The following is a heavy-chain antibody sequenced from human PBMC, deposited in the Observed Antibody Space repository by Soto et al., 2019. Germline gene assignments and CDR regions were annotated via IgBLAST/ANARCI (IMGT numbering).Heavy chain of an antibody. Sequence: ASVKVSCKASGYTFTSYGISWVRQAPGQGLEWMGWISAYNGNTNYAQKLQGRVTMTTDTSTSTAYMELRSLRSDDTAVYYCARGGSSFLEWLSASYYYYGMDVWGQGTTVTVSS. J-gene: IGHJ6*02. V-gene: IGHV1-18*01. CDR1: GYTFTSYG. CDR3: ARGGSSFLEWLSASYYYYGMDV. CDR2: ISAYNGNT. D-gene: IGHD3-3*01.